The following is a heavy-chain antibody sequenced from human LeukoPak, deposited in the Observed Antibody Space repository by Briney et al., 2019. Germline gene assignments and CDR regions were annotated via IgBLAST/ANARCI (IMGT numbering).Heavy chain of an antibody. CDR3: ARGRRILVGDTNAGDYFDY. Sequence: ASVKVSYKASGYTFTGYYILWVRQAPGQGLEWMGWVNPNSGDTYYAQKFQGRVTMARDTSISTAYIELSGLRSDDTAVYYCARGRRILVGDTNAGDYFDYWGQGTLVTVSS. D-gene: IGHD1-26*01. CDR1: GYTFTGYY. J-gene: IGHJ4*02. CDR2: VNPNSGDT. V-gene: IGHV1-2*02.